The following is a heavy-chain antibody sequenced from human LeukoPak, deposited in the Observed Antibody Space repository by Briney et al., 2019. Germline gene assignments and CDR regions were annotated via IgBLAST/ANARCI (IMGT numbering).Heavy chain of an antibody. V-gene: IGHV1-2*02. J-gene: IGHJ4*02. CDR2: INPNSGGT. CDR3: ARSGAYCGGDCYYRY. Sequence: GASVKVSCKASGYTFTGYYMHWVRQAPGQELEWMGWINPNSGGTNYAQKFQGRVTMTRDTSISTAYMELSRLRSDDTAVYYCARSGAYCGGDCYYRYWGQGTLVTVSS. D-gene: IGHD2-21*02. CDR1: GYTFTGYY.